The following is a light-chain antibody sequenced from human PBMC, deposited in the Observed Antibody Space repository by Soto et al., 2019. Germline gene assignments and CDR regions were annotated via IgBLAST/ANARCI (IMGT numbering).Light chain of an antibody. V-gene: IGLV1-44*01. Sequence: QSVLTQPPSASGTPGQRVTISCSGSSSNIGSNPVSWYQQLPGTAPKSLIYSDNQRPSGVPDRISGSRSGTSASLAISGLQSEDEAEYYCAAWDDSLRGRVFGGGHKVTVL. CDR2: SDN. CDR1: SSNIGSNP. J-gene: IGLJ2*01. CDR3: AAWDDSLRGRV.